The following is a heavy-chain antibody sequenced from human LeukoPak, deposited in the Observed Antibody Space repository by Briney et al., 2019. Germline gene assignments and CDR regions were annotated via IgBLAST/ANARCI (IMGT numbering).Heavy chain of an antibody. V-gene: IGHV3-30*02. J-gene: IGHJ5*02. D-gene: IGHD3-22*01. CDR1: GFTFSSYG. CDR3: ANGGTYSSGP. CDR2: IRYDGSDK. Sequence: PGGSLRLSCAASGFTFSSYGMYWVRQAPGKGLEWVAFIRYDGSDKDYADSVKGRFTISRDNAKNSLFLQINSLRAEDTAVYYCANGGTYSSGPWGQGTLVTVSS.